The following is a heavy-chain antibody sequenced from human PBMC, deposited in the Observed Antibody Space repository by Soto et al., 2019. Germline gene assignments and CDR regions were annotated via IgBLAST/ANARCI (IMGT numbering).Heavy chain of an antibody. V-gene: IGHV3-23*01. J-gene: IGHJ4*02. CDR3: ARGGPRDGYRDLDY. Sequence: GGSLRLSCAASGFPFGSYAMTWVRQAPGKGLEWVASLTNSGDDTYYPDSVKGRFTISRDNSKNTLSLQMSRLRAEDTALYYCARGGPRDGYRDLDYWGQGTQVTVSS. D-gene: IGHD5-18*01. CDR2: LTNSGDDT. CDR1: GFPFGSYA.